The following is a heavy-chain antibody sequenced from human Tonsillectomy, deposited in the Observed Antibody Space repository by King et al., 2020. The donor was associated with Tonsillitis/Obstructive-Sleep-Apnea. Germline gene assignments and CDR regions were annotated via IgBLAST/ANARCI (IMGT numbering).Heavy chain of an antibody. D-gene: IGHD2-8*02. J-gene: IGHJ4*02. CDR3: AKVLPDWWLSGFDY. CDR1: GFPFSSYG. V-gene: IGHV3-30*18. Sequence: VQLVESRGGVVQPGRSLRLSCAASGFPFSSYGMPWVRQAPGNGLEWVAVISYDGSNKYFTDSVTGRFTISSDNSKNTLYLQMNSLRPADTAVYYCAKVLPDWWLSGFDYWGQGTLVTVSS. CDR2: ISYDGSNK.